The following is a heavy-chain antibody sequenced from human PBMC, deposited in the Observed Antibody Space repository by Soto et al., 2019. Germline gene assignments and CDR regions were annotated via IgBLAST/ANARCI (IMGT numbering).Heavy chain of an antibody. CDR1: GGSISNSRFY. J-gene: IGHJ5*02. CDR3: ARDYFDSSDYTTNWFDP. Sequence: PSETRSLTCSVSGGSISNSRFYWAWIRQPPGEGLEWIGSIYHTGNAYYNPSLKSRVTIFVDTSKNQFSLKLTSVTAADTALYYCARDYFDSSDYTTNWFDPWGQGSLVTVS. D-gene: IGHD3-22*01. CDR2: IYHTGNA. V-gene: IGHV4-39*01.